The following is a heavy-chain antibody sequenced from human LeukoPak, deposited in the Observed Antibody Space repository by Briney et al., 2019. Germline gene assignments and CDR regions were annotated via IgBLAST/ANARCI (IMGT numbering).Heavy chain of an antibody. CDR1: GGSFRGYY. J-gene: IGHJ4*02. D-gene: IGHD3-9*01. CDR2: INHSGNT. CDR3: ARGGVLRYFEWLLRPETYFDY. V-gene: IGHV4-34*01. Sequence: SETLSLTCAVCGGSFRGYYWSGLPEPPGRGVECSGEINHSGNTNYSPSLKSRVTISVGTSKYQFSLKLSSVTAAGTAVYYCARGGVLRYFEWLLRPETYFDYWGKGTLVTVSS.